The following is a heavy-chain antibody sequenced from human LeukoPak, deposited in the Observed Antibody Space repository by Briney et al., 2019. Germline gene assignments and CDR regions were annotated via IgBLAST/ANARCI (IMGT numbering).Heavy chain of an antibody. V-gene: IGHV3-11*06. J-gene: IGHJ4*02. D-gene: IGHD2-2*01. CDR3: ARSTSSLSWDY. Sequence: GGSLRLSCAASGFTFSDYYMSWIRQAPGKGLGWVSYISSSSSYTNYADSVKGRFTISRDNAKNSLYLQFHSLRAEDTAVYYCARSTSSLSWDYWGQGTLVIVSS. CDR2: ISSSSSYT. CDR1: GFTFSDYY.